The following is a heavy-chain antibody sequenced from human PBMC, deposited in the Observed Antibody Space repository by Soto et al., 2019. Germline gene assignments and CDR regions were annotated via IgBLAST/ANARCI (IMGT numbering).Heavy chain of an antibody. CDR2: ISAYNGNT. J-gene: IGHJ4*02. Sequence: ASVKVSCKASGYTFTSYGISWVRQAPGQGLEWMGWISAYNGNTNYAQKLQGRVTMTTDTSKNQFSLKLSSVTAADTAVYYCARSFAAESSSFFPTDYWGQGTLVTVSS. CDR3: ARSFAAESSSFFPTDY. CDR1: GYTFTSYG. D-gene: IGHD6-13*01. V-gene: IGHV1-18*01.